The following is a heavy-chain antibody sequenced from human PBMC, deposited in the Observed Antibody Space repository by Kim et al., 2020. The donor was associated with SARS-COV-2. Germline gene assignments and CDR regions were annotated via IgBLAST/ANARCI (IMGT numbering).Heavy chain of an antibody. D-gene: IGHD1-20*01. CDR1: GFTFSSYG. CDR3: AKGRYNGGRGWFDP. V-gene: IGHV3-30*18. CDR2: ISYDGSNK. J-gene: IGHJ5*02. Sequence: GGSLRLSCAASGFTFSSYGMHWVRQAPGKGLEWVAVISYDGSNKYYADSVKGRFTISRDNSKNTLYLQMNSLRAEDTAVYYCAKGRYNGGRGWFDPWGQGTLVTVSS.